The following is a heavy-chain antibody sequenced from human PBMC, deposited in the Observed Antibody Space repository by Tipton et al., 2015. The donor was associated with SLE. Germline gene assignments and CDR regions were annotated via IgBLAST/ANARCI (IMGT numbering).Heavy chain of an antibody. J-gene: IGHJ4*02. V-gene: IGHV4-59*11. CDR3: ARCDTGFDY. CDR2: ISYSGST. Sequence: LRLSCTVSGASISSLYWSWIRQPPGKGLEWIGCISYSGSTNYNPSLRSRVTISVDTSKNQFSLKLSSVTAADTAVYYCARCDTGFDYWGQGTLVTVSS. D-gene: IGHD2-21*02. CDR1: GASISSLY.